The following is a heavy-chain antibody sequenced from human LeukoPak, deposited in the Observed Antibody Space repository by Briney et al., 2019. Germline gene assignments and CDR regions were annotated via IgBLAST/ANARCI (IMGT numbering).Heavy chain of an antibody. CDR2: IKRDGSEK. V-gene: IGHV3-7*01. J-gene: IGHJ5*02. D-gene: IGHD1-7*01. Sequence: GGSLRLSCAVYGFAFSSYWMSWVRQAPGKGLEWVASIKRDGSEKYYVDSVKGRFTISRDNAKNSLFLQMNSLTAEDTAVYYCARGQTTFGPWGQGTLVTVSS. CDR1: GFAFSSYW. CDR3: ARGQTTFGP.